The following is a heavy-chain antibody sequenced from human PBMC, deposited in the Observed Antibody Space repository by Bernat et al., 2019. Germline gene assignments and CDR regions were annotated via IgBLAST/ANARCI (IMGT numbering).Heavy chain of an antibody. Sequence: QVQLVQSGAEEKKPGASVKVSCKASGYTFTSYYMHWVRQAPGQGLEWMGIINPSGGSTSYAQKFQGRVTMTRDTSTSTVYMELSSLRSEDTAVYYCARDRPNCSGGSCYPYYYGMDVWGQGTTVTVSS. CDR2: INPSGGST. V-gene: IGHV1-46*01. CDR3: ARDRPNCSGGSCYPYYYGMDV. CDR1: GYTFTSYY. J-gene: IGHJ6*02. D-gene: IGHD2-15*01.